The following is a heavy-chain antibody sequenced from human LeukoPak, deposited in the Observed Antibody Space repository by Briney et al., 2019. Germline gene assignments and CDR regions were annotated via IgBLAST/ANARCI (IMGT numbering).Heavy chain of an antibody. CDR3: APDPNNWLRHY. Sequence: PGGSLRLSCAASGFTVGSNYMSWVRQAPGKGLEWVSVIYSGGSTYYAESVKGRFTISRDNSKNTLFLQMNSLRGEDTAIYYCAPDPNNWLRHYWGQGTLVTVSS. V-gene: IGHV3-53*01. D-gene: IGHD1-20*01. J-gene: IGHJ4*02. CDR2: IYSGGST. CDR1: GFTVGSNY.